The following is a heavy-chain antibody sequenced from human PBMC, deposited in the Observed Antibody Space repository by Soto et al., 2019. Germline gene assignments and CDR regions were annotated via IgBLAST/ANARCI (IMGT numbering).Heavy chain of an antibody. Sequence: PGESLKISCKGSGYSFTSYWISWVRQMPGKGLEWMGRIDPSDSYTNYSPSFQGHVTISADKSISTAYLQWSSLKASDTAMYYRAREDFSGSYYHYYYYYGMDVWGQGTTVTVSS. CDR2: IDPSDSYT. CDR3: AREDFSGSYYHYYYYYGMDV. J-gene: IGHJ6*02. D-gene: IGHD1-26*01. CDR1: GYSFTSYW. V-gene: IGHV5-10-1*01.